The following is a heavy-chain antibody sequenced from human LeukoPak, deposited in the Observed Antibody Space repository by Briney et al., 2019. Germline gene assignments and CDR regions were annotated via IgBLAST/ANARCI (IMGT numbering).Heavy chain of an antibody. CDR1: GGSISSSTYY. D-gene: IGHD3-22*01. J-gene: IGHJ4*02. CDR2: ISGSGGST. V-gene: IGHV3-23*01. Sequence: ETLSLTCTASGGSISSSTYYWDWIRQPPGKGLEWVSAISGSGGSTYYADSVKGRFTISRDDSKNTVYLQMNSLRAEDTAVYYCARSSGYDAPFDYWGQGTLVTVSS. CDR3: ARSSGYDAPFDY.